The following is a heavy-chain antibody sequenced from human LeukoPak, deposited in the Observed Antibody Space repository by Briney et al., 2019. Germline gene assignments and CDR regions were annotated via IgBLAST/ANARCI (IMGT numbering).Heavy chain of an antibody. D-gene: IGHD6-13*01. CDR2: INPNSGGT. CDR1: GYTFSGNS. V-gene: IGHV1-2*02. J-gene: IGHJ4*02. CDR3: ARGEGSSWFDY. Sequence: GASEKVSCKASGYTFSGNSMHWVRQAPGQGLEWMGWINPNSGGTKYAQKFQGRVTMTRDTSINTAYMELSSLKSDDTAVYYCARGEGSSWFDYWGQGTLVTVSS.